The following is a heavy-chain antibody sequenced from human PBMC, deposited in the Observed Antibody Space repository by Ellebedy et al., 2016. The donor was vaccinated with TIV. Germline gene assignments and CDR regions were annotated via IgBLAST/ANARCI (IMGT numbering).Heavy chain of an antibody. CDR1: GFTFSNYG. V-gene: IGHV3-30*18. CDR3: AKAVSNWGPYFDY. D-gene: IGHD7-27*01. J-gene: IGHJ4*02. CDR2: VSADGSNK. Sequence: PGGSLRLSCAASGFTFSNYGTHWVRQTPGKGLEWVAVVSADGSNKYYPDSVKGRFTISRDNSKSTLYLQMNSLRAEDTAVYYCAKAVSNWGPYFDYWGQGTLVTVSS.